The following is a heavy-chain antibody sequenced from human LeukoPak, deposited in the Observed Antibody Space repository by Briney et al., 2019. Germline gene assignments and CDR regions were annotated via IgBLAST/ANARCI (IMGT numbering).Heavy chain of an antibody. V-gene: IGHV1-69*13. Sequence: SVKVSCKASGGTFSSYAISWVRQAPGQGLEWMGGIIPIFGTANYAQKFQGRVTITADESTSTAYMELSSLRSEDTAVYYCARGSEDIDVAATPSYYMDVWGKGTTVTVSS. CDR2: IIPIFGTA. CDR1: GGTFSSYA. D-gene: IGHD2-15*01. CDR3: ARGSEDIDVAATPSYYMDV. J-gene: IGHJ6*03.